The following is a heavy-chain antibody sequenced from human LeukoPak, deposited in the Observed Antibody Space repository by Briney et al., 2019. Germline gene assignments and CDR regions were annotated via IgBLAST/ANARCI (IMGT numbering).Heavy chain of an antibody. CDR3: AKEGRSSGDY. J-gene: IGHJ4*02. CDR1: GFTFSSYG. Sequence: GGSLRLSCEVSGFTFSSYGMHWVRQAPGKGLEWVATISYTGDHKYYADSVKGRFTISRDNSKNTLYLQVDSLRVEDTAVYYCAKEGRSSGDYWGQGTLVTVSS. CDR2: ISYTGDHK. V-gene: IGHV3-30*18.